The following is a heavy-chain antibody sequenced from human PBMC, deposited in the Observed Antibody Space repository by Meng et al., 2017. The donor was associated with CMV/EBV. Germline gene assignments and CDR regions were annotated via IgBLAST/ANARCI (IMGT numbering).Heavy chain of an antibody. D-gene: IGHD2-2*01. Sequence: QLQLQDSGPGLVKPSQTLALTCTVSGGSISSGDYYWSWIRQPPGKGLEWIGYIYYSGSTYYNPSLKSRVTISVDTSKNQFSLKLSSVTAADTAVYYCARVGRTSCYDYWGQGTLVTVSS. V-gene: IGHV4-30-4*08. CDR2: IYYSGST. J-gene: IGHJ4*02. CDR1: GGSISSGDYY. CDR3: ARVGRTSCYDY.